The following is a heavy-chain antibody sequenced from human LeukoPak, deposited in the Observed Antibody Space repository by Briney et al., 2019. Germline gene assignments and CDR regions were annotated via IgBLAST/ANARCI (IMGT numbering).Heavy chain of an antibody. D-gene: IGHD2-2*01. Sequence: GGSLRLSCAASGFTVSSNYMSWVRQAPGKGLEWVSVIYSGGSTYYADSVKGRFTISRDNSKNTLYLQVNSLRAEDTAVYYCAKGPDCSSTSCYARRFSFAYWGQGTLVTVSS. CDR3: AKGPDCSSTSCYARRFSFAY. CDR2: IYSGGST. V-gene: IGHV3-66*02. J-gene: IGHJ4*02. CDR1: GFTVSSNY.